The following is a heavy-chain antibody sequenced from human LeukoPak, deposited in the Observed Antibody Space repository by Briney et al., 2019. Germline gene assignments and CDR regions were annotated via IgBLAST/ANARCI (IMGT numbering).Heavy chain of an antibody. Sequence: PGRSLRLSCAASGFTFSSYAMHWVRQAPGKGLEWVAVISYDGSNKYYADSVKGRFTISRDNSKNTLYLQMNSLRAEDTAVYYCARPAALVLRYFDWLLSYWGQGTLVTVSS. V-gene: IGHV3-30-3*01. CDR1: GFTFSSYA. CDR2: ISYDGSNK. J-gene: IGHJ4*02. D-gene: IGHD3-9*01. CDR3: ARPAALVLRYFDWLLSY.